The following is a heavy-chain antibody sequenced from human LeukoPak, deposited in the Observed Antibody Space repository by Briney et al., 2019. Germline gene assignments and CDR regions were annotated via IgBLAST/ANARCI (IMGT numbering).Heavy chain of an antibody. J-gene: IGHJ4*02. V-gene: IGHV4-34*01. CDR1: GGSFSGYS. Sequence: SETLSLTCAVYGGSFSGYSRSWIRQPPGKGLEWIGEVNHSGSTNYSPSLKSRVTISVDTSKNQFSLKLRSVTAADTAVYYCAREGIRRDGYRRVDYWGQGTLVTVSS. CDR2: VNHSGST. D-gene: IGHD5-24*01. CDR3: AREGIRRDGYRRVDY.